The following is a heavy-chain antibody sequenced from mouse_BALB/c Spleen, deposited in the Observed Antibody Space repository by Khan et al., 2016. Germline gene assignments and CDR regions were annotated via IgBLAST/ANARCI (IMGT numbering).Heavy chain of an antibody. CDR2: IDPYNGST. D-gene: IGHD2-1*01. V-gene: IGHV1S135*01. Sequence: EVQLQESGPELVKPGASVKVSCKASGYTFTSYNMYWVKQSHGKNLEWIGYIDPYNGSTSYNQKFKGKATLTVDKSSSTAYMHLNSLTSEDSAVXYCASDLLWYAMDYWGQGTSVTVSS. CDR3: ASDLLWYAMDY. CDR1: GYTFTSYN. J-gene: IGHJ4*01.